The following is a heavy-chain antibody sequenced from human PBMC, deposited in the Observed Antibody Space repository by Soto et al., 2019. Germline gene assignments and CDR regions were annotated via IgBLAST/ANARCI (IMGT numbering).Heavy chain of an antibody. CDR3: ARAHEEYCSGGSCYTMYV. V-gene: IGHV4-34*01. CDR2: INHSGST. D-gene: IGHD2-15*01. J-gene: IGHJ6*03. CDR1: GGSFSGYY. Sequence: SETLSLTYAVYGGSFSGYYWSWIRQPPGKGLEWIGEINHSGSTNYNPSLKSRVTISVDTSKSQFSLKLSSVTAADTAVYYCARAHEEYCSGGSCYTMYVWGKGTTVTV.